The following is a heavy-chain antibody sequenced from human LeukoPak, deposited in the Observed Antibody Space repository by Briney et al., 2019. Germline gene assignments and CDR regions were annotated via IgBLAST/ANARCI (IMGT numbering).Heavy chain of an antibody. CDR1: GYAFTDYA. CDR2: VNTNTGNP. CDR3: ASCNDSSGYFAY. J-gene: IGHJ4*02. D-gene: IGHD3-22*01. V-gene: IGHV7-4-1*02. Sequence: ASVKVSCKPSGYAFTDYAINWVRQAPGQGLEYMGWVNTNTGNPTYAQGFTGRFVFSSDSSVSTAYLQITSLKADDSAIYFCASCNDSSGYFAYWGQGTLVTVSS.